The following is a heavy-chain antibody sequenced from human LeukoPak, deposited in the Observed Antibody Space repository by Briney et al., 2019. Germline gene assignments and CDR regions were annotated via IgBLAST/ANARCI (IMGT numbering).Heavy chain of an antibody. V-gene: IGHV1-58*02. CDR1: GFTFTSSA. D-gene: IGHD3-22*01. J-gene: IGHJ3*02. CDR2: IVVGSGNT. Sequence: GASVKVSCKASGFTFTSSAMQWVRQARGQRLEWIGWIVVGSGNTNYAQKFQERVTITRDMSTSTAYMELSSLRSEDTAVYYCARDRPYYDSSKGAFDIWGQGTMVTVSS. CDR3: ARDRPYYDSSKGAFDI.